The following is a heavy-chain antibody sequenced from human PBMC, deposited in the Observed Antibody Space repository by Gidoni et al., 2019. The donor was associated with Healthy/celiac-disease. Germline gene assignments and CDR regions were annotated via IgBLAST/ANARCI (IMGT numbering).Heavy chain of an antibody. CDR1: GGSISSSSYS. J-gene: IGHJ6*02. CDR2: IYYSGST. Sequence: QLQLQESGPGLVKPSETLSLTCTVSGGSISSSSYSWGWIRQPPGKGLEWIGSIYYSGSTYYNPSLKSRVTISVDTSKNQFSLKLSSVTAADTAVYYCGRVGGSYYYYYGMDVWGQGTTVTVSS. CDR3: GRVGGSYYYYYGMDV. D-gene: IGHD1-26*01. V-gene: IGHV4-39*01.